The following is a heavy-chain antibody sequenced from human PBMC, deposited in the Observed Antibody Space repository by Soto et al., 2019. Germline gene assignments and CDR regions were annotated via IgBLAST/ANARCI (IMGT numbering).Heavy chain of an antibody. J-gene: IGHJ3*02. V-gene: IGHV3-23*01. CDR2: ISGSGGST. Sequence: GGSLRLSCAASGFTFSSYAMSWVRQAPGKGLEWVSAISGSGGSTYYADSVKGRFTISRDNSKNTLYLQMNSLRAEDTAVYYCAKDSFPDYVCGSYRYTVAFDIWGQGTMVTVSS. CDR3: AKDSFPDYVCGSYRYTVAFDI. D-gene: IGHD3-16*02. CDR1: GFTFSSYA.